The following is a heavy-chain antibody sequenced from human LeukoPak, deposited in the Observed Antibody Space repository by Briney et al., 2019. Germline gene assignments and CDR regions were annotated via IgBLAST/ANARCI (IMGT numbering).Heavy chain of an antibody. CDR2: IYYSGST. Sequence: SETLSLTCTVSGGSISSSSYYWSWIRQHPGKGLEWIGYIYYSGSTYYNPSLKSRVTISVDTSKNQFSLKLSSVTAADTAVYYCARDRSNEIRSFAFDIWGQGTMVTVSS. D-gene: IGHD3-3*01. CDR1: GGSISSSSYY. V-gene: IGHV4-31*03. CDR3: ARDRSNEIRSFAFDI. J-gene: IGHJ3*02.